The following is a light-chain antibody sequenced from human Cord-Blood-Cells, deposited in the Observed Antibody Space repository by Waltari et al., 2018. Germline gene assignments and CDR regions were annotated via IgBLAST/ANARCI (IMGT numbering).Light chain of an antibody. V-gene: IGKV3-15*01. CDR1: QSVSSN. Sequence: EIVMTQSPATLSVSPGERATLSCRASQSVSSNLAWYQQKPGQAPRLLIYGASXXXXXXXXRFSGXGXGTEFTLTISSLQSEDFAVYXCQQYNNWPITFGQGTRLEIK. CDR2: GAS. J-gene: IGKJ5*01. CDR3: QQYNNWPIT.